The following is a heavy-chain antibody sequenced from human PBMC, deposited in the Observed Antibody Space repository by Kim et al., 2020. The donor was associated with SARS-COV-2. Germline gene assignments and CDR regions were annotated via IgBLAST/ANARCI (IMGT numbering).Heavy chain of an antibody. Sequence: GSTYYADSVNGRFTISRDTSKNTLYLQMNSRGAEDTAVYYCAKDLGGYFDYWGQGTLVTVSS. CDR3: AKDLGGYFDY. D-gene: IGHD3-16*01. CDR2: GST. V-gene: IGHV3-23*01. J-gene: IGHJ4*02.